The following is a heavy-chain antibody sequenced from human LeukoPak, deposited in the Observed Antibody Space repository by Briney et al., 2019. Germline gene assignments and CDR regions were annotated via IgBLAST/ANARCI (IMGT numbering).Heavy chain of an antibody. CDR2: ISKTGATI. V-gene: IGHV3-11*01. J-gene: IGHJ4*02. CDR1: GFTLSDYF. CDR3: AREDYGGTNFDQ. D-gene: IGHD4-23*01. Sequence: GGSLRLSCAASGFTLSDYFMIWVRQVPGKGLQWVAYISKTGATIQYEDSVKGRLTISRDNAQNALYLQMNSLRVDDTGMYFCAREDYGGTNFDQWGQGTLVTVSS.